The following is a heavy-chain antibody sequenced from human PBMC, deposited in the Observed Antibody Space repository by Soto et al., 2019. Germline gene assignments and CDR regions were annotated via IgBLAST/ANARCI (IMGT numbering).Heavy chain of an antibody. V-gene: IGHV4-39*01. Sequence: SETLSLTCTVSGGSISSSSYYWGWIRQPPGKGLEWIGSIYYSGSTYYNPSLKSRVTISVDTSKNQFSLKLSSVTAADTAVYYCARHVPASVQLWLPLFDPWGQGTLVTVSS. D-gene: IGHD5-18*01. CDR1: GGSISSSSYY. J-gene: IGHJ5*02. CDR3: ARHVPASVQLWLPLFDP. CDR2: IYYSGST.